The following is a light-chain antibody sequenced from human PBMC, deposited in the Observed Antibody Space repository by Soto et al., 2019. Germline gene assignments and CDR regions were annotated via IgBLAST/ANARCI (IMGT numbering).Light chain of an antibody. Sequence: DSQMTQSPSTLSASVGDRVTITCRASQSIGSWLSWYQQISGRAPNLLISDASSLQSGVPSRFSGSGSGTEFTLTISSLQPDDFATYYCQQYNTYSWTFGQGTKVDI. CDR2: DAS. CDR3: QQYNTYSWT. CDR1: QSIGSW. V-gene: IGKV1-5*01. J-gene: IGKJ1*01.